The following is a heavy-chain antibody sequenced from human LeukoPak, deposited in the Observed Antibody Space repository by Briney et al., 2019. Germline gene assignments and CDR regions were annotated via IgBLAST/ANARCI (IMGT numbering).Heavy chain of an antibody. CDR3: ARLGYCSGGSCYTEAFDI. D-gene: IGHD2-15*01. J-gene: IGHJ3*02. V-gene: IGHV4-39*01. Sequence: PSETLSLXCTVSGGSISSSSYYWGWIRQPPGKGLEWIGSIYYSASTYYNPSLKSRVTISIDTSKNQFSLKLSSVTAADTAVYYCARLGYCSGGSCYTEAFDIWGQGTMVTVSS. CDR2: IYYSAST. CDR1: GGSISSSSYY.